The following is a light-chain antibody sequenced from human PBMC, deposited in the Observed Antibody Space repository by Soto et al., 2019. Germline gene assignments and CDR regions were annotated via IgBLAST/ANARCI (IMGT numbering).Light chain of an antibody. J-gene: IGLJ1*01. Sequence: QSALTQPACVSGSPGQSITISCTGTSSDVGGSNYVSWYHQLPGKAPKLMIYDVSDRPSGVPNRFSGSMAGKAASMIFTGLHAEDAADYYCSSYACSNLYVFGTGTKVTVL. V-gene: IGLV2-14*01. CDR1: SSDVGGSNY. CDR3: SSYACSNLYV. CDR2: DVS.